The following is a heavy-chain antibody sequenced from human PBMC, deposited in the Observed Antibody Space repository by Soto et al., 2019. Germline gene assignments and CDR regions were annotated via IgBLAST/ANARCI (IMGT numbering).Heavy chain of an antibody. J-gene: IGHJ4*02. CDR2: IYYSGST. Sequence: SETLSLTCTVSGGSISSHYWSWIRQPPGKGLEWIAYIYYSGSTKYNPSLKSRVTISLDTSKNQFSLKLNSVTAADTAVYYCAREGSTGGFDYWGQGNMVTVSS. CDR1: GGSISSHY. CDR3: AREGSTGGFDY. V-gene: IGHV4-59*11. D-gene: IGHD2-8*02.